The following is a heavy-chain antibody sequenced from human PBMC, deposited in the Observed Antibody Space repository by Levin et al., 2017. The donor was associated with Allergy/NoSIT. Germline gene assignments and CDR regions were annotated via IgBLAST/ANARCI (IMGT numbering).Heavy chain of an antibody. D-gene: IGHD3-10*01. J-gene: IGHJ5*02. CDR3: ARRGTMVRGVFLRERHFDP. Sequence: TSETLSLTCAVYGGSFSGYYWSWIRQPPGKGLEWIGEINHSGSTNYNPSLKSRVTISVDTSKNQFSLKLSSVTAADTAVYYCARRGTMVRGVFLRERHFDPWGQGTLVTVSS. CDR2: INHSGST. CDR1: GGSFSGYY. V-gene: IGHV4-34*01.